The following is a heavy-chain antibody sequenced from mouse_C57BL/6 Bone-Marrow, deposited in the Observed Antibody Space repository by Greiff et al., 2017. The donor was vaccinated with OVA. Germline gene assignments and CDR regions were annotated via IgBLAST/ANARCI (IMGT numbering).Heavy chain of an antibody. Sequence: VQLQQSGPELVKPGASVKISCKASGYTFTDYYMNWVKQSHGKSLEWIGDINPNNGGTSYNQKFKGKATLTVDKSSSTAYMELRSLTSEDSAVYYCARWDYGSSSRDYFDYWGQGTTLTVSS. V-gene: IGHV1-26*01. J-gene: IGHJ2*01. D-gene: IGHD1-1*01. CDR1: GYTFTDYY. CDR2: INPNNGGT. CDR3: ARWDYGSSSRDYFDY.